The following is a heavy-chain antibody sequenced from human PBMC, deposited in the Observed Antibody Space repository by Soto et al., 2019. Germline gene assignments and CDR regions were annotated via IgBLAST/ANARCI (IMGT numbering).Heavy chain of an antibody. J-gene: IGHJ3*01. V-gene: IGHV3-23*01. CDR1: GLTFNHYA. D-gene: IGHD2-8*01. CDR3: AKVRLTDYLRYAPHL. CDR2: ISPNGDST. Sequence: EAQLLESGGGLVQPGGSLRLACAASGLTFNHYAMNWVRQAPGRGLEWVSIISPNGDSTYYADSVKGRFTISRDNSQNTVFLQMNSLRAEDTAIYFCAKVRLTDYLRYAPHLWGQGTLVTVSS.